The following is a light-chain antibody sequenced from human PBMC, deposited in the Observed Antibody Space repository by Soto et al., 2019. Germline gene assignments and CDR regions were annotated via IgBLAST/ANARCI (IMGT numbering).Light chain of an antibody. CDR1: QGISSY. V-gene: IGKV1-27*01. CDR3: QKYDSAPLT. CDR2: AAS. Sequence: IRMTQSPSSLSASTGDRVTITCRASQGISSYLAWYQQKPGKAPKLLIYAASTLHSGVPSRFSGSGSGTDFTLTISSLQPEDVATYYCQKYDSAPLTFGGGTKVDIK. J-gene: IGKJ4*01.